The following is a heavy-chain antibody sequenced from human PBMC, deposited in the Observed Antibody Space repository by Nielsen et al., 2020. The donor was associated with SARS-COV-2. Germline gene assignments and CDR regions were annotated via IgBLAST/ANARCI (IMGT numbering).Heavy chain of an antibody. CDR3: ARGKLELRYYGMDV. D-gene: IGHD1-7*01. V-gene: IGHV1-18*01. J-gene: IGHJ6*02. Sequence: ASVKVSCKASGYTFSSYGISWVRQAPGQGLEWMGWISAYNGNRNYAQKFQGWVTMTRDTSISTAYMELSRLRSDDTAVYYCARGKLELRYYGMDVWGQGTTVTVSS. CDR2: ISAYNGNR. CDR1: GYTFSSYG.